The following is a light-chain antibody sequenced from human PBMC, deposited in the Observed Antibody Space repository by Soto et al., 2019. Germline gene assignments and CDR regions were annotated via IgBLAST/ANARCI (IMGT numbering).Light chain of an antibody. Sequence: QSVLTQPPSASGFPGQSVTISCTGTSSDVGYYDYVSWYQQHPGKAPKLMIYEVSNRPSGVSNRFSGSKSGNTASLTISGLQAEDEADYYCSAYTVSRTYVFGTGTKVTVL. V-gene: IGLV2-14*01. J-gene: IGLJ1*01. CDR1: SSDVGYYDY. CDR3: SAYTVSRTYV. CDR2: EVS.